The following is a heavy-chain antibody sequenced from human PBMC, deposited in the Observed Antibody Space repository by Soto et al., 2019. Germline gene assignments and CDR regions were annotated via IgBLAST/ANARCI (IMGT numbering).Heavy chain of an antibody. CDR1: GYIFTNYW. J-gene: IGHJ5*02. CDR2: IYPGDSDT. CDR3: ARQRTWFDP. V-gene: IGHV5-51*01. Sequence: GESLKISCRGSGYIFTNYWIAWVRQMPGKGLEWMGIIYPGDSDTRYSPSFQGQVSISADKSISTAYLQWSSLKASDTAMYYCARQRTWFDPWGQGTLVTVSS.